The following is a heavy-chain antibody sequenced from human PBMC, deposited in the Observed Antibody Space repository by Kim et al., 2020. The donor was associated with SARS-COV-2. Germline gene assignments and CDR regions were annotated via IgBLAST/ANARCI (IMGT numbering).Heavy chain of an antibody. CDR1: KFTFSNYA. Sequence: GGSLRLSCAASKFTFSNYAMSWVRQAPGKGLEWVSAISGRGDNTYYADSVKGRFTISRDNSKNTLYLQMNSLRAEDTAVYYCAKPTPYCGGDCYSAHFYYYGMDVWGQGTTVTVSS. CDR3: AKPTPYCGGDCYSAHFYYYGMDV. V-gene: IGHV3-23*01. J-gene: IGHJ6*02. D-gene: IGHD2-21*02. CDR2: ISGRGDNT.